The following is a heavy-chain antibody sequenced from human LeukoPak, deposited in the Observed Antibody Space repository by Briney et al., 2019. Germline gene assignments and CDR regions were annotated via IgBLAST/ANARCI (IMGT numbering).Heavy chain of an antibody. D-gene: IGHD5-24*01. V-gene: IGHV4-4*02. CDR2: LYHSGTT. J-gene: IGHJ4*02. CDR1: SDSVSSSNW. CDR3: ARRGDGYGHFDF. Sequence: PSRTLSLTCAVSSDSVSSSNWWSGVRPPPGKGLEWIGALYHSGTTTYNQSLKRRVTISVDKSKDQFSLNLSSVTAADTAVYYCARRGDGYGHFDFWGQGNLVTVSS.